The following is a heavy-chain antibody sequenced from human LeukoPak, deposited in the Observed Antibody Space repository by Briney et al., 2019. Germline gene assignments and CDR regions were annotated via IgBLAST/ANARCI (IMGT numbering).Heavy chain of an antibody. CDR1: GGSISSYY. V-gene: IGHV4-4*07. CDR2: IYTSGST. J-gene: IGHJ3*02. D-gene: IGHD3-22*01. CDR3: ARDQSYYYDSETLGHDAFDI. Sequence: SETLSLTCTVSGGSISSYYWSWIRQPAGKGLEWIGRIYTSGSTNYNPSLKSRVTMSVDTSKNQFSLKLSSVTAADTAVYYCARDQSYYYDSETLGHDAFDIWGQGTMVTVSS.